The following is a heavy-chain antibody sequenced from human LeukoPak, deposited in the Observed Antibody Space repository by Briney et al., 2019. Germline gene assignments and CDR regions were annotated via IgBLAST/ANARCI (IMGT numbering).Heavy chain of an antibody. D-gene: IGHD5/OR15-5a*01. V-gene: IGHV4-31*01. CDR2: IYYSGTT. J-gene: IGHJ3*02. Sequence: SETLSLTSAVSGFSVSSEYYGGWTRQHPGKALEWIGYIYYSGTTYQNPSLKSLLVISVDTSKNQFSLNLSSVTAADTAIYYCARRSVYGDAFDIWGQGTMVTVFS. CDR3: ARRSVYGDAFDI. CDR1: GFSVSSEYY.